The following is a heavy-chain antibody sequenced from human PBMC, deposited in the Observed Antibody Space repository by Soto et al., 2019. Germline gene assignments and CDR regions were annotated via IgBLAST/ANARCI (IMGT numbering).Heavy chain of an antibody. D-gene: IGHD2-21*02. J-gene: IGHJ4*02. CDR2: IYYSGRT. V-gene: IGHV4-39*01. Sequence: SETLSLTCIVSGESIISSSYYFVCIRQPPGKGLELIGSIYYSGRTYYNPSFKSRVTISIDTSKNQFSLKLSSVTATDTAVYYCARQRTTVVTQAYFDHWGQGALVTVSS. CDR1: GESIISSSYY. CDR3: ARQRTTVVTQAYFDH.